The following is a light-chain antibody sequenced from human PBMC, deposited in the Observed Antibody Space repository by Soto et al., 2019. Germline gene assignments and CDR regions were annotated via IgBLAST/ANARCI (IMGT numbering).Light chain of an antibody. J-gene: IGLJ3*02. Sequence: QSVLTQPPSASGTPGQRVTISCSGSSSNIGSNTVNWYQQLPGTAPKLLIYGKTQRPSGVPDRFSGSKSGTSVSLAISGLQSEDEADYYCAAWDDSLNGWVFGGGTKVTVL. CDR3: AAWDDSLNGWV. CDR1: SSNIGSNT. CDR2: GKT. V-gene: IGLV1-44*01.